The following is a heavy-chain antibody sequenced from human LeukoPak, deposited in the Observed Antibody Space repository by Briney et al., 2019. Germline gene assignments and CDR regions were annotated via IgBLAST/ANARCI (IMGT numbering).Heavy chain of an antibody. CDR1: GFTFSSYW. D-gene: IGHD3-10*01. CDR2: IRQDGSEK. V-gene: IGHV3-7*01. CDR3: VGSGGY. Sequence: GGSLRLSCAVSGFTFSSYWMSWVRQAPGKGLEWVANIRQDGSEKYYVDSVKGRFTISRDNAKNSLYLQMSSLRAEDTAVYYCVGSGGYWGQGTLVTVSS. J-gene: IGHJ4*02.